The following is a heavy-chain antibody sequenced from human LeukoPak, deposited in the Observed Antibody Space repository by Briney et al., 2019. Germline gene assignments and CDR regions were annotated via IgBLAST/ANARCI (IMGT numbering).Heavy chain of an antibody. J-gene: IGHJ4*02. V-gene: IGHV4-34*01. CDR2: INHSGST. CDR1: GGSFSGYY. CDR3: ARGPYYGRY. Sequence: SETLSLTCAVYGGSFSGYYWSWIRQPPGKGLEWIGEINHSGSTNYNPSLESRVTISVDTSKNQFSLKLSSVTAADTAVYYCARGPYYGRYWGQGTLVTVSS. D-gene: IGHD3-10*01.